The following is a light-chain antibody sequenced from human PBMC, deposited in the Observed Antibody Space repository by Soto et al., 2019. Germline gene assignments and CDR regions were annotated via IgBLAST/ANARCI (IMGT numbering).Light chain of an antibody. Sequence: QSALAQPASVSGSPGQSITISCTGTSSDLGAYNFVSWYQQYPGEAPKLIIYEVSNRPSGVSTRFSGSKSGNTASLTVSGLQTEDEADYHCSSYTTRRTYVFGTGTKVTLL. CDR1: SSDLGAYNF. J-gene: IGLJ1*01. V-gene: IGLV2-14*01. CDR2: EVS. CDR3: SSYTTRRTYV.